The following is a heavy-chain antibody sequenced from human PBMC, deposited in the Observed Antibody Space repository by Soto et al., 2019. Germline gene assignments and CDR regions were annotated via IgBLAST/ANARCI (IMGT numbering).Heavy chain of an antibody. CDR3: ARERDGSGSLSYYFDQ. D-gene: IGHD3-10*01. J-gene: IGHJ4*02. CDR2: IIPIIGTP. CDR1: GGSLKNSG. V-gene: IGHV1-69*01. Sequence: QLELVQSGAEVMEPGSSVKVSCKSSGGSLKNSGINWVRQAPGQGLEWVGGIIPIIGTPNYLQRLQTRVTISADESTNTALLELGSLRFDDTAIYYCARERDGSGSLSYYFDQWGQGTLVTVSS.